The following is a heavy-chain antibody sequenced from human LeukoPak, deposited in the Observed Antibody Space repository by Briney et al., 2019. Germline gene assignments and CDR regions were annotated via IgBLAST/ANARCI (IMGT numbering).Heavy chain of an antibody. J-gene: IGHJ5*02. Sequence: PGGSLRLSCAASGFTFSSYDMHWVRLATGKGLEWVSAIGTAGDTYYPGSVKGRFTISRENAKNSLYLQMNSLRAGDTAVYYCARGRPWRYCSGGSCPDDNWFDPWGQGTLVTVSS. CDR2: IGTAGDT. V-gene: IGHV3-13*01. CDR3: ARGRPWRYCSGGSCPDDNWFDP. D-gene: IGHD2-15*01. CDR1: GFTFSSYD.